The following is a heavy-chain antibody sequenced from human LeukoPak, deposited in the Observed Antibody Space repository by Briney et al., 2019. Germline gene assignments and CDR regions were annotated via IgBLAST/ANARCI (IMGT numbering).Heavy chain of an antibody. J-gene: IGHJ6*03. CDR3: AREYRYGTLGMDV. V-gene: IGHV4-59*01. Sequence: SETLSLTCTVSGGSISNYYWNWIRQPPGKGLEWIGYIYYSGSTNYNPSLRSRVTISVDTSKNQFSLKLSSVTAADTAVYYCAREYRYGTLGMDVWGKGTTVTVSS. D-gene: IGHD5-18*01. CDR1: GGSISNYY. CDR2: IYYSGST.